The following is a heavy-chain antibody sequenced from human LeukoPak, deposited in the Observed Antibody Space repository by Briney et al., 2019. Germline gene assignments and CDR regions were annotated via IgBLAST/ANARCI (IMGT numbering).Heavy chain of an antibody. CDR1: RLTFSSFW. V-gene: IGHV3-15*04. CDR3: TTDEDWNYARKDV. D-gene: IGHD1-7*01. J-gene: IGHJ6*02. Sequence: GGSLRLSCAASRLTFSSFWMSWVRQVPGKGLEWVGQTVSEIDGGTTDYATPVKGRFTISRDDSKSTLYLQMNSLKIEDTAVYYCTTDEDWNYARKDVWGQGATVIVSS. CDR2: TVSEIDGGTT.